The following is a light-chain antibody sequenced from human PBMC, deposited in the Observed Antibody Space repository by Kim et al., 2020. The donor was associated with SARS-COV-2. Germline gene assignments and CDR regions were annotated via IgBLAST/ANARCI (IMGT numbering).Light chain of an antibody. CDR1: QDITNY. Sequence: DIQMTQSPSSLSASVGDRVSITCQASQDITNYLNWYQQKPGKAPKLLINDASNLETGVPSRFSGSGSGTDFTFTITSLQPEDIVTYYCQQYDNLPLTFGGGTKVDIK. CDR2: DAS. V-gene: IGKV1-33*01. CDR3: QQYDNLPLT. J-gene: IGKJ4*01.